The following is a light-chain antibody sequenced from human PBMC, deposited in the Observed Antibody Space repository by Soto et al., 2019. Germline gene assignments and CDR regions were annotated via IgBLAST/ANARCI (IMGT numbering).Light chain of an antibody. CDR1: QNVRSY. CDR3: IQTFSIPRT. J-gene: IGKJ1*01. CDR2: ESS. V-gene: IGKV1-39*01. Sequence: DMQLTLFPASLSASVGDRVTITCRASQNVRSYLNWFQQKPGKAPKLLIYESSTLASGFPSKFCGDGYGTHFTLTIRRLQPEGFAIYYCIQTFSIPRTVGHWAKV.